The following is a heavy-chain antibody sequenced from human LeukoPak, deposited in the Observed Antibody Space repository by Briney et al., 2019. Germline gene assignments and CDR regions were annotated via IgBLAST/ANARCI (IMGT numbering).Heavy chain of an antibody. D-gene: IGHD6-13*01. J-gene: IGHJ4*02. CDR2: ISSSGSTI. CDR1: GFTFSSYE. CDR3: ARGGSSPPYYFDY. Sequence: PGGSLRLSCAASGFTFSSYEMNWVRQAPGKGLEWVSYISSSGSTIYYADSVKGRFTISRDNAKNSLYLQMNSLRAEDTALYYCARGGSSPPYYFDYWGQGTLVTVSS. V-gene: IGHV3-48*03.